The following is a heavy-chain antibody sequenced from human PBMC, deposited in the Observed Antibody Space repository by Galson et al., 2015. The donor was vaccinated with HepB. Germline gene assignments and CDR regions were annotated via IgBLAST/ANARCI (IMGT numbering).Heavy chain of an antibody. D-gene: IGHD3-22*01. V-gene: IGHV3-15*07. CDR3: TTDRGTYYYDSSGYRKPYGMDV. Sequence: SLRLSCAASGFTFSNAWMNWVRQAPGKGLEWVGRIKSKTDGGTTDYAAPVKGRFTISRDDSKNTLYLQMNSLKTEDTAVYYCTTDRGTYYYDSSGYRKPYGMDVWGQGTTVTVSS. CDR2: IKSKTDGGTT. CDR1: GFTFSNAW. J-gene: IGHJ6*02.